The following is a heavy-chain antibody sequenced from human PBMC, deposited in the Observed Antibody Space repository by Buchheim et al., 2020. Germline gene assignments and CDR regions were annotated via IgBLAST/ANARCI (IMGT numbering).Heavy chain of an antibody. V-gene: IGHV1-46*03. CDR2: INCHDGST. J-gene: IGHJ6*02. CDR3: SREDYYGMDV. Sequence: QEQLVQSGAEVKKSEASMKVSCKASGYTFTNFYVHWVRQAPGQGLEWMGLINCHDGSTDYAQKFQGRVTLTRDTSTNTVDMEVSSLRFEDTAIYYFSREDYYGMDVWGQGTT. CDR1: GYTFTNFY.